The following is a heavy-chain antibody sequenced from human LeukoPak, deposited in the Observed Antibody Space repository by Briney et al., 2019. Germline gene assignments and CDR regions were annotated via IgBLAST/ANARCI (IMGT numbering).Heavy chain of an antibody. CDR3: ASSKVWQWPVDY. CDR2: INHSGST. CDR1: GGSFSGYY. J-gene: IGHJ4*02. Sequence: SETLSLTCAVYGGSFSGYYRSWIRQPPGKGLEWIGEINHSGSTNYNPSLKSRVTISVDTSKNQFSLKLSSVTAADTAVYYCASSKVWQWPVDYWGQGTLVTVSS. D-gene: IGHD6-19*01. V-gene: IGHV4-34*01.